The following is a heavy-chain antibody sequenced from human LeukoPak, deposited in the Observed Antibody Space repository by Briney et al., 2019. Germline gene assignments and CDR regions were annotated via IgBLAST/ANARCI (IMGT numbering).Heavy chain of an antibody. J-gene: IGHJ6*03. Sequence: GGSLRLSCAVSGFSFSDYDMRWVRQAPGKGLEYVSGICCHVGCSFYANAVYGRFTISIDNSKNTLYLQMCSLRAEDMAVYYCAKSGDYSYYYMDVWGKGTTVTVSS. CDR1: GFSFSDYD. CDR2: ICCHVGCS. D-gene: IGHD2-8*02. V-gene: IGHV3-64*01. CDR3: AKSGDYSYYYMDV.